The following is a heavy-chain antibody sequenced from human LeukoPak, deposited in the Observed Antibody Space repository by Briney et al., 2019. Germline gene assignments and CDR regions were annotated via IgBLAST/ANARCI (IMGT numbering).Heavy chain of an antibody. J-gene: IGHJ4*02. CDR2: IYYSGST. V-gene: IGHV4-30-4*02. CDR1: GGSISSGDYY. Sequence: PSETLSLTCTVSGGSISSGDYYWSWIRQPPGKGLEWIGYIYYSGSTYYNPSLKSRVTISVDTSKNQFSLKLSSVTAADTAVYYCARTGGGSGSSWLFDYWGQGTLVTVSS. CDR3: ARTGGGSGSSWLFDY. D-gene: IGHD6-13*01.